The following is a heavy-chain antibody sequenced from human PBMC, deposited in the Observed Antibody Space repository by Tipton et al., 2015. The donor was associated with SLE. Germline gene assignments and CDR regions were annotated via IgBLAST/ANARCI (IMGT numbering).Heavy chain of an antibody. D-gene: IGHD6-19*01. V-gene: IGHV4-59*11. CDR1: GGSISSLY. Sequence: TLSLTCTFSGGSISSLYWNWIRQPPGKGLEWIGYIYYSGSTKYNPSLKSRITMSVDTSRKQFSLKLTSVTAADTAVYYCARRGWVDAFDIWGQGTMVIVSS. CDR3: ARRGWVDAFDI. CDR2: IYYSGST. J-gene: IGHJ3*02.